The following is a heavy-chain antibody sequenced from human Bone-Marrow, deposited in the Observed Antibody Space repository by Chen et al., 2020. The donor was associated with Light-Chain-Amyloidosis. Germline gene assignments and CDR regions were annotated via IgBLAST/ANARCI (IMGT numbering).Heavy chain of an antibody. V-gene: IGHV3-9*01. CDR3: ARRAGSYHFDL. J-gene: IGHJ2*01. Sequence: EVQLVESGGGLVQPGRSLRLSCAASGFTFDNYALHWVRQPPGKGLEWVSGITWNSVTIVYADSVQGRFTISRDNAKNSLYLQMNSLRAEDTALYYCARRAGSYHFDLWGRGTLVTVSS. CDR2: ITWNSVTI. CDR1: GFTFDNYA. D-gene: IGHD2-15*01.